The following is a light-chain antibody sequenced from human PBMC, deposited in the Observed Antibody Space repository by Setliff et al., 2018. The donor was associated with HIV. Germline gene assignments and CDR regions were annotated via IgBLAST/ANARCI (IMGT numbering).Light chain of an antibody. CDR1: SSDVGSYNL. CDR2: EGN. V-gene: IGLV2-23*01. CDR3: CSYAGSSPYV. Sequence: QSALTQSASVSGSPGQSITISCTGTSSDVGSYNLVSWYQQRPGKAPKLLIYEGNKRPSGVSNRFYGSKSGNTASLIISGLQAEDEADYFCCSYAGSSPYVFGTGTKVTVL. J-gene: IGLJ1*01.